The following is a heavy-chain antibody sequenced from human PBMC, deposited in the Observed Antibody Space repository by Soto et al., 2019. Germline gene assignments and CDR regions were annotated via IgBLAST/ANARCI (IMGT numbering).Heavy chain of an antibody. J-gene: IGHJ5*02. V-gene: IGHV4-61*08. Sequence: SETLSLTCTVSGGSVNSGVYYWSWIRQPPGKGLEWIGSLYSSGNTGYSPSLKSRVTISLNTSKNQFSLRLSQVTAADTAVYYCARGGAPYNWFDPWGQGTLVTVSS. CDR3: ARGGAPYNWFDP. CDR1: GGSVNSGVYY. D-gene: IGHD3-16*01. CDR2: LYSSGNT.